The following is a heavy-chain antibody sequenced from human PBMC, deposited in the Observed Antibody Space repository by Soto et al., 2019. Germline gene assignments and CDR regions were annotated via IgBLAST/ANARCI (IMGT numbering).Heavy chain of an antibody. CDR2: ISGSGGST. V-gene: IGHV3-23*01. Sequence: RQAPGKGLEWVSAISGSGGSTYYADSVKGRFTISRDNSKNTLFLQMNSLRAEDTAVYYCAKDLQGGRGDAFDIWGQGTMVTVSS. J-gene: IGHJ3*02. D-gene: IGHD3-10*01. CDR3: AKDLQGGRGDAFDI.